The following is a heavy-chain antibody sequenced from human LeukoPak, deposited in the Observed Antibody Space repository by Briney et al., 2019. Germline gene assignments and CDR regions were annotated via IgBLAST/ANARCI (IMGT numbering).Heavy chain of an antibody. CDR3: ARADIVVVPAAMYFDY. CDR2: IYYSGST. Sequence: SETLSLTCTVSGGSISSYYWSWIRQPPGKGLEWIGYIYYSGSTNYNPSLKSRVTISVDTSKNQFSLKLSSVTAADTAVYYCARADIVVVPAAMYFDYWGQGTLVTVSS. V-gene: IGHV4-59*01. J-gene: IGHJ4*02. CDR1: GGSISSYY. D-gene: IGHD2-2*01.